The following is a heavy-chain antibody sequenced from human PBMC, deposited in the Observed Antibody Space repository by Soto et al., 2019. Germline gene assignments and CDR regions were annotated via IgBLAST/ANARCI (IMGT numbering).Heavy chain of an antibody. Sequence: SETLSLTCTVSGGSISSSSYYWGWIRQPPGKGLEWIGSIYYSGSTYYNPSLKSRVTISVDTSKNQFSLKLSSVTAADTAVYYCAGGSGWYWWFDPWGQGTLVTVSS. CDR2: IYYSGST. D-gene: IGHD6-19*01. V-gene: IGHV4-39*01. CDR3: AGGSGWYWWFDP. J-gene: IGHJ5*02. CDR1: GGSISSSSYY.